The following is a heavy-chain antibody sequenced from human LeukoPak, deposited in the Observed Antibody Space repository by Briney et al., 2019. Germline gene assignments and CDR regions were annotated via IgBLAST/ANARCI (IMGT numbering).Heavy chain of an antibody. V-gene: IGHV4-31*03. J-gene: IGHJ2*01. D-gene: IGHD6-13*01. CDR2: IYYSGST. CDR3: ARGLAYSSSWPYWYFDL. Sequence: SETLSLTCTVSGGSISSGGYYWSWIRQHPGKGLEWIGYIYYSGSTYYNPSLKSRVTISVDTSKNQFSLKLSSVTAADTAVYYCARGLAYSSSWPYWYFDLWGRGTLVTVSS. CDR1: GGSISSGGYY.